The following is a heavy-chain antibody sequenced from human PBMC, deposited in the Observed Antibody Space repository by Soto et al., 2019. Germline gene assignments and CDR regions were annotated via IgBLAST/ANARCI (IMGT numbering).Heavy chain of an antibody. CDR2: ISYDGSNK. V-gene: IGHV3-30*18. J-gene: IGHJ4*02. CDR1: GFTFSSYG. Sequence: QVQLVESGGGVVQPGRSLRLSCAASGFTFSSYGMHWVRQAPGKGLEWVAVISYDGSNKYYADSVKGRFTISRDNSKNTLYLQMNSLRAEDTAVYYCAKFEYDTSHWGQGTLVTVSS. D-gene: IGHD3-22*01. CDR3: AKFEYDTSH.